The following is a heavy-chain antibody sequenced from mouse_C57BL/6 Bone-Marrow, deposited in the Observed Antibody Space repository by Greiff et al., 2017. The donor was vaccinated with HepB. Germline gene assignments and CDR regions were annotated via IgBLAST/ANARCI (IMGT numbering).Heavy chain of an antibody. D-gene: IGHD3-2*02. Sequence: VQLQQPGAELVKPGASVKMSCKASGYTFTSYWITWVKQRPGQGLEWIGDIYPGSGSTNYNEKFKSKATLTVDTSSSTAYMQLSSLTSEDSAVYYCARWGPDSSGYEGLYWGQGTLVTVSA. CDR1: GYTFTSYW. V-gene: IGHV1-55*01. CDR3: ARWGPDSSGYEGLY. J-gene: IGHJ3*01. CDR2: IYPGSGST.